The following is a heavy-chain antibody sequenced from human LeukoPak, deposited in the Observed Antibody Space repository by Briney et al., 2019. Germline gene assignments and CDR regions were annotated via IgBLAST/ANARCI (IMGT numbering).Heavy chain of an antibody. D-gene: IGHD1-26*01. J-gene: IGHJ4*02. CDR2: ISSGSTYV. CDR1: GFTFSTYS. CDR3: ARDPGGATTEFDY. Sequence: GGSLRLSCAASGFTFSTYSMNWIRQAPGKGLEWVSSISSGSTYVYYVDSVKGRFTISRDNAKNSLYLQMNSLRAEDTAVYYCARDPGGATTEFDYWGQGTLVTPSS. V-gene: IGHV3-21*01.